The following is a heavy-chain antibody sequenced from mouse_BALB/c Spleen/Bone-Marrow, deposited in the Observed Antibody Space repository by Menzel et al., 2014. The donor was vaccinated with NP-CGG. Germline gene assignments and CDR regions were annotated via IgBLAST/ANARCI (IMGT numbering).Heavy chain of an antibody. CDR2: ISSGSSTI. V-gene: IGHV5-17*02. CDR1: GFTFSSFG. CDR3: ARGGNWEDFDY. J-gene: IGHJ2*01. Sequence: EVQLVESGGGLVQPGGSRKLSCAASGFTFSSFGMHWVRQAPERGLEWVAYISSGSSTIFYADTVKGRFTISRDNPKNTLFQQMTSLRSEDTAMYYCARGGNWEDFDYWGQGTTLTVSS. D-gene: IGHD4-1*01.